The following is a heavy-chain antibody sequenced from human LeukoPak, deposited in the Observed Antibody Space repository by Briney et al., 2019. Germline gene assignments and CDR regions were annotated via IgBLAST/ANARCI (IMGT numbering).Heavy chain of an antibody. CDR3: AGALTRDYYGSGSPATE. Sequence: SETLSLTCTVSGGSISSYYWSWIRQPPGKGLEWIGYIYYSGSTNYNPSLKSRVTISVDTSKNQFSLKLSSVTAADTAVYYCAGALTRDYYGSGSPATEWGQGTLVTVSS. V-gene: IGHV4-59*01. CDR1: GGSISSYY. D-gene: IGHD3-10*01. J-gene: IGHJ4*02. CDR2: IYYSGST.